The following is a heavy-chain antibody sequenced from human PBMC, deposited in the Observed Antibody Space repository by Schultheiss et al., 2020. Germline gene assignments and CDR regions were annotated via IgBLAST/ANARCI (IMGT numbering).Heavy chain of an antibody. CDR3: ARGAQTRNRGYCRGDSCYFWYFDL. V-gene: IGHV3-33*01. CDR2: IWYDGSYE. J-gene: IGHJ2*01. CDR1: GFTFSSSG. Sequence: GGSLRLSCAASGFTFSSSGMHWVRQAPGRGLEWVAVIWYDGSYEYYADSVKGRFTISRDNSKNTMYLQMNSLRDEDTAVYYCARGAQTRNRGYCRGDSCYFWYFDLWGRGTLVTVSS. D-gene: IGHD2-15*01.